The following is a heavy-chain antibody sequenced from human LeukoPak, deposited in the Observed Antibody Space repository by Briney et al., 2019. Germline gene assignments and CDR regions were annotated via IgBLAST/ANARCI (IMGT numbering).Heavy chain of an antibody. V-gene: IGHV4-30-4*08. CDR3: ARDYYYDSGGYRNDAFDI. J-gene: IGHJ3*02. CDR1: GGSISSGDYY. Sequence: SETLSLTCTVSGGSISSGDYYWSWIRQPPGKGLEWIGYIYYSGSTYYNPSLKSRVTISVDTSKNQFSLKLSSVTAADTAVYYCARDYYYDSGGYRNDAFDIWGQGTMVTVSS. D-gene: IGHD3-22*01. CDR2: IYYSGST.